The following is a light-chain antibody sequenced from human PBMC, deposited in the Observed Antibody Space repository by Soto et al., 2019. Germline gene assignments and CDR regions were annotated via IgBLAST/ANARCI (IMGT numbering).Light chain of an antibody. CDR3: QHYNSYSEA. Sequence: DIQITQSPPSLSASVVDRVTITCRASQDVSNDLGWFQQKPGKAPKLLIYKASTLKSGVPSRFSGSGSGTEFTLTISSLQPDDFATYYCQHYNSYSEAFGQGTKVDIK. CDR2: KAS. V-gene: IGKV1-5*03. J-gene: IGKJ1*01. CDR1: QDVSND.